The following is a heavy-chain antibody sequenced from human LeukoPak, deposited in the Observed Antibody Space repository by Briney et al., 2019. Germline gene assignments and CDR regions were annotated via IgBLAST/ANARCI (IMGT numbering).Heavy chain of an antibody. Sequence: ASVKVSCKASGYTFTSYGISWVRQAPGQGLEWMGIINPSGGSTSYAQKFQGRVTMTRDTSTSTVYMELSSLRSEDTAVYYCARAFYYYDSSGYRFGPFDYWGQGTLVTVSS. CDR1: GYTFTSYG. J-gene: IGHJ4*02. CDR2: INPSGGST. V-gene: IGHV1-46*01. CDR3: ARAFYYYDSSGYRFGPFDY. D-gene: IGHD3-22*01.